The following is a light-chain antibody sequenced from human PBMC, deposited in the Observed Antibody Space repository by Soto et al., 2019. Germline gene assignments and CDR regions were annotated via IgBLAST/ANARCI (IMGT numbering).Light chain of an antibody. CDR3: AAWDDSLTGLV. V-gene: IGLV1-47*01. CDR1: SSNIGSNY. CDR2: RNN. J-gene: IGLJ3*02. Sequence: QSVLTQPPSASGTPGQRVTISCSGSSSNIGSNYVYWYRQLPGTAPKVLIYRNNQRPSGVPDRFSVSKAGTSASLAISGLRSEDEADYYCAAWDDSLTGLVFGGGTQLTVL.